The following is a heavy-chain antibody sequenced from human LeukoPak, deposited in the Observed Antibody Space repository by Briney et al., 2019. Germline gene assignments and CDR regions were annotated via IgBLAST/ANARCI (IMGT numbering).Heavy chain of an antibody. Sequence: ASVKVSCKVSGYILSELSIHWVRQVPGKGLEWMGGFDPGDRRSIYAQNFQGRVTMTKDTSSDTSYMGLSSLRSEDTAVSYRATVGQWEVIPKTGLPSFYYAMDVWGQGTTVTVSS. J-gene: IGHJ6*02. CDR3: ATVGQWEVIPKTGLPSFYYAMDV. CDR2: FDPGDRRS. CDR1: GYILSELS. D-gene: IGHD3-22*01. V-gene: IGHV1-24*01.